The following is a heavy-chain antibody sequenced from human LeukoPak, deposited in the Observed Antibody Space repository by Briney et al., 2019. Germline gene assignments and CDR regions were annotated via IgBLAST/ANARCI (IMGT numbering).Heavy chain of an antibody. Sequence: GGSLRLSCAASGFTFSSYSMNWVRQAPGKGLEWVSSISSSSSYIYYADSVKGRFTISRDNAKNSLYLQMNSLRAEDTAVYYCARDPRIAAAGTYFDYWGQGTLVNVSS. CDR2: ISSSSSYI. D-gene: IGHD6-13*01. V-gene: IGHV3-21*01. CDR3: ARDPRIAAAGTYFDY. J-gene: IGHJ4*02. CDR1: GFTFSSYS.